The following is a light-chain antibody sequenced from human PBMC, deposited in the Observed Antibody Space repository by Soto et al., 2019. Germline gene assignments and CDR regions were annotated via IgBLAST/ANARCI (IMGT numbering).Light chain of an antibody. CDR1: QVISTS. J-gene: IGKJ5*01. CDR3: QQLFDSPIP. CDR2: AAS. V-gene: IGKV1-9*01. Sequence: DIQLTQSPSFVSPSIGESIPITCRASQVISTSLVWYQVKPGKAPKLLIYAASTLESGVPSRFSASVSGTAFTPTITSLQPEDFATYYCQQLFDSPIPVAQGTRLEIK.